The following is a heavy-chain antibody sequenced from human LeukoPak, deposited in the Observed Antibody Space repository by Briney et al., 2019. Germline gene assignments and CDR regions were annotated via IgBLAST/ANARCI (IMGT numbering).Heavy chain of an antibody. V-gene: IGHV4-59*01. J-gene: IGHJ3*02. CDR1: GGSISSYY. CDR2: MYHSGRT. Sequence: SETLSLTCTVSGGSISSYYWSWIRQPPGKGLEWIGYMYHSGRTNYNPSLTSRITILVDTSKNQFSLKLSSVTAADTAVYYCARARLGPDALDIWGQGTMVTVSS. CDR3: ARARLGPDALDI. D-gene: IGHD6-19*01.